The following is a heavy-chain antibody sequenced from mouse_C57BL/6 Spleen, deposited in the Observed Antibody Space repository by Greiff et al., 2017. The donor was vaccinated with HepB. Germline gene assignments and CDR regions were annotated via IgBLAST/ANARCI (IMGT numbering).Heavy chain of an antibody. Sequence: QVQLQQSGAELVKPGASVKLSCKASGYTFTEYTIHWVKQRSGQGLEWIGWFYPGSGSIKYNENFKDKATLTANKSSSTVYMELSRLTSDDSAVYVCAGDEDRGSEGYYYAWFAYWGQGTLVTVSA. CDR3: AGDEDRGSEGYYYAWFAY. CDR1: GYTFTEYT. V-gene: IGHV1-62-2*01. CDR2: FYPGSGSI. D-gene: IGHD2-3*01. J-gene: IGHJ3*01.